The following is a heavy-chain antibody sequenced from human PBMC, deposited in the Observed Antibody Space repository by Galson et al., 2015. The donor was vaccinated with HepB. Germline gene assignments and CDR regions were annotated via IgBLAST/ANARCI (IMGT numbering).Heavy chain of an antibody. CDR3: ARDPGLSVATILRWGFFDY. D-gene: IGHD4-23*01. CDR1: GFTFSSYS. V-gene: IGHV3-30*04. CDR2: ISYDGVNK. J-gene: IGHJ4*02. Sequence: SLRLSCAASGFTFSSYSLHWVRQAPGKGLEWVAVISYDGVNKYYTDFVRGRFTISRDNSKNTLFLQMNSLRAEDTAVYHCARDPGLSVATILRWGFFDYWGQGTLVTVSS.